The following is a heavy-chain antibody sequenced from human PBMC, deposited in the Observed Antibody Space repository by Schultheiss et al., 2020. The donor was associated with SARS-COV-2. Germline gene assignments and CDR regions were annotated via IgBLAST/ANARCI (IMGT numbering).Heavy chain of an antibody. CDR3: AKGASGYYYDSSGYSRSLDV. D-gene: IGHD3-22*01. J-gene: IGHJ6*02. Sequence: GGSLRLSCAASRFTFSSYWMTWVRQAPGKGLEWVAVISYDGSNKYYADSVKGRFTISRDNSKNTLYLQMNSLRAEDTAVYYCAKGASGYYYDSSGYSRSLDVWGQGTTVTVSS. V-gene: IGHV3-30*18. CDR2: ISYDGSNK. CDR1: RFTFSSYW.